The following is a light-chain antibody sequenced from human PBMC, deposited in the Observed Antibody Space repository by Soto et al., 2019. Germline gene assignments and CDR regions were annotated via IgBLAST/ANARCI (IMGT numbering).Light chain of an antibody. CDR2: DVT. CDR1: SSDVGGYDY. V-gene: IGLV2-14*01. J-gene: IGLJ1*01. CDR3: CSYTTSSTPYV. Sequence: QSALTQPASVSGSPGQSITISCTGASSDVGGYDYVSWYQQHPGKAPKLMIYDVTTRPSGVSNRFSGSKSGNTASLTISGLQAEDEAEYYCCSYTTSSTPYVFGTGTKVTVL.